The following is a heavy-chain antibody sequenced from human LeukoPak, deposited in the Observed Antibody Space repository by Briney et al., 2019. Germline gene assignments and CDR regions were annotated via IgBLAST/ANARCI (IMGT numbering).Heavy chain of an antibody. V-gene: IGHV3-23*01. Sequence: GGSLRLSCAASGFTFSSYAMSWVRQAPGKGLEWVSAISGSGGSAYYADSVKGRFTISRDNSKNTLYLQMNSLRAEDTAVYYCAKDLITMIVVDVFDYWGQGTLVTVSS. CDR3: AKDLITMIVVDVFDY. CDR2: ISGSGGSA. CDR1: GFTFSSYA. J-gene: IGHJ4*02. D-gene: IGHD3-22*01.